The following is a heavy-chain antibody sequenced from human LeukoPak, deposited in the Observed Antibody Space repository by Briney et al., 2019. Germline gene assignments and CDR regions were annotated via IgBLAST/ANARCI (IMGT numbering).Heavy chain of an antibody. V-gene: IGHV3-30*18. Sequence: AGGSLRLSCAASGFTFSDYGMQWVRQPPGKGLEWVALISTDGSHKDYADSVKGRFTLSRDNSKNTLYLQMNSLRVEDTAVYYCAKDGTSSWFGEATWGQGTLVTVSS. CDR2: ISTDGSHK. J-gene: IGHJ5*02. D-gene: IGHD6-13*01. CDR3: AKDGTSSWFGEAT. CDR1: GFTFSDYG.